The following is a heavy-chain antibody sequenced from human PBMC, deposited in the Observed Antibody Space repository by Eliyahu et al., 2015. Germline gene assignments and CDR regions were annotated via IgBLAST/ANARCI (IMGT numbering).Heavy chain of an antibody. Sequence: QVQLQESGPGLVKPSETLSLTCTVSGGSISNYYWSWIRQPPGKRLEWIGYISLSGTTNYNPSLKSRVTISIDTSKNQFSLNLRSVTAADTAVYYCAKYGDYLNWGQGTLVTVSS. CDR1: GGSISNYY. V-gene: IGHV4-59*01. CDR3: AKYGDYLN. CDR2: ISLSGTT. D-gene: IGHD4-17*01. J-gene: IGHJ4*02.